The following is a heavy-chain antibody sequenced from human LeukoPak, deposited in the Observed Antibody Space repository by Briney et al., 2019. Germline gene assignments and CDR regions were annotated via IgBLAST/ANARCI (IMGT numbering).Heavy chain of an antibody. D-gene: IGHD6-19*01. CDR3: ARDYGSAWYGAFDI. V-gene: IGHV1-18*01. J-gene: IGHJ3*02. CDR2: ITVYNGTK. Sequence: ASVKVSCKASGFNFDSNGISWVRQAPGQGLEWMGWITVYNGTKKCAQKFQGRVTMTTDTSTTTAHMELRSLRSDDTAVYFCARDYGSAWYGAFDIWGQGTLVTVSS. CDR1: GFNFDSNG.